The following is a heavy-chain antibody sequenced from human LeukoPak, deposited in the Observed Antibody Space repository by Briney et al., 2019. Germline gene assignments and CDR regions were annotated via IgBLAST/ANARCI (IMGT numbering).Heavy chain of an antibody. D-gene: IGHD3-10*01. J-gene: IGHJ6*03. V-gene: IGHV4-61*02. CDR1: GGSISSGSHY. CDR3: AIESGYGSGSYYNVAYYYYMDV. CDR2: IYTSGST. Sequence: KTSQTLSLTCTVSGGSISSGSHYWSWIRQPAGKGLEWIGRIYTSGSTNYNPSLKSRVTISVDTSKNQFSLKLSSVTAADTAVYYCAIESGYGSGSYYNVAYYYYMDVWGKGTTVTVSS.